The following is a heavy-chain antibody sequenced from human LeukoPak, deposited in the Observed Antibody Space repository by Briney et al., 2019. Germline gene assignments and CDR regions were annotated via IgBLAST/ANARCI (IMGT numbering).Heavy chain of an antibody. D-gene: IGHD2-15*01. CDR3: ARVAAPRDAFDI. V-gene: IGHV1-2*02. CDR2: INPNSGGT. Sequence: ASVKVSCKASGYTFAGYYVHWVRQAPGQGLEWMGWINPNSGGTSYAQNFQGRVTLTRDTSISTAYMELSRLRSDDTAVYYCARVAAPRDAFDIWGQGTMVTVSS. J-gene: IGHJ3*02. CDR1: GYTFAGYY.